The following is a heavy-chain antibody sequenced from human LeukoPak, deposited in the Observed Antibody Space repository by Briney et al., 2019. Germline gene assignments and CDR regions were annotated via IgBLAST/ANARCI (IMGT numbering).Heavy chain of an antibody. CDR1: GYTFTSYY. D-gene: IGHD5/OR15-5a*01. V-gene: IGHV1-46*01. Sequence: GASVKVSCKASGYTFTSYYMHWVLQAPGQGLEWMGIINPSGGSTSYAQRFQGRVNMTRDTSTSTVYMELSSLRSEDTAVYYCAREFGGVYGDYFDYWGQGTLVTVSS. J-gene: IGHJ4*02. CDR3: AREFGGVYGDYFDY. CDR2: INPSGGST.